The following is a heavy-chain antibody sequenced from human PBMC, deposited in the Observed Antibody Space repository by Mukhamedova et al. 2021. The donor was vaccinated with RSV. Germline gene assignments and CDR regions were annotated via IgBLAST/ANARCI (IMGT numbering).Heavy chain of an antibody. Sequence: SVMWVRQVPGQGLDWMGQIIPLFGKTAYAQNFQGRITITADESTDTVYLDFNSLTSDDTAMYYCARSTVVVLTADP. CDR1: S. CDR2: IIPLFGKT. V-gene: IGHV1-69*01. CDR3: ARSTVVVLTADP. D-gene: IGHD2-21*02. J-gene: IGHJ5*02.